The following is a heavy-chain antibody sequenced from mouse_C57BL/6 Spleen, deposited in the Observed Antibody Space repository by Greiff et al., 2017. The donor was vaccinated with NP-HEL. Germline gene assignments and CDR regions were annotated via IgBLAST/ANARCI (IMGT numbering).Heavy chain of an antibody. CDR2: INPNNGGT. Sequence: EVQLQQSGPELVKPGASVKISCKASGYTFTDYYMNWVKQSHGKSLEWIGDINPNNGGTSYNQKFKGKATLTVDKSSSTAYMELRSLTSEDSAVYYCAKGGKLAYWGQRTLVTVSA. J-gene: IGHJ3*01. CDR1: GYTFTDYY. V-gene: IGHV1-26*01. CDR3: AKGGKLAY.